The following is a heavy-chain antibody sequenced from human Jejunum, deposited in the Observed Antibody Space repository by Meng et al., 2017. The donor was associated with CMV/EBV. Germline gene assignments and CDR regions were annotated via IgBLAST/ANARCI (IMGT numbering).Heavy chain of an antibody. V-gene: IGHV3-23*01. CDR2: TSGSDAND. CDR3: AKGVGYSGSSWFES. Sequence: SGFTFSDYGRSCVRRSRGQGVEGVASTSGSDANDFKGDTVKGRFTISRNKSKNTLNLQMNRLRVDDTAVYNCAKGVGYSGSSWFESWGQGILVTVSS. J-gene: IGHJ5*01. CDR1: GFTFSDYG. D-gene: IGHD5-12*01.